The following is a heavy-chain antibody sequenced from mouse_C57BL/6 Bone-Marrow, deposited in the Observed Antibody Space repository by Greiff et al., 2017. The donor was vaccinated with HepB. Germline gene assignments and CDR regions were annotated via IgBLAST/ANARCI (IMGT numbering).Heavy chain of an antibody. V-gene: IGHV1-53*01. J-gene: IGHJ2*01. CDR3: ARGHLSIYYYGSSYFDY. Sequence: QVQLKQSGAELVKPGASVKMSCKASGYTFTSYWMHWVKQRPGQGLEWIGNINPSNGGTNYNEKFKSKATLTVDKSSSTAYMQLSSLTSEDSAVYYCARGHLSIYYYGSSYFDYWGQGTTLTVSS. D-gene: IGHD1-1*01. CDR1: GYTFTSYW. CDR2: INPSNGGT.